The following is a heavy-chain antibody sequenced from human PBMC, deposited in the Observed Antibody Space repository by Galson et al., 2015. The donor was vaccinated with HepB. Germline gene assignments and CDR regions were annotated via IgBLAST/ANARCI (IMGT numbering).Heavy chain of an antibody. Sequence: SLRLSCAASGFTFSSYGMHWVRQAPGKGLEWVAVISYDGSNKYYADSVKGRFTISRDNSKNTLYLQMNSLRAEDTAVYYCAEDSWSSGWHYGMDVWGQGTTVTVSS. J-gene: IGHJ6*02. CDR3: AEDSWSSGWHYGMDV. CDR1: GFTFSSYG. V-gene: IGHV3-30*18. D-gene: IGHD6-19*01. CDR2: ISYDGSNK.